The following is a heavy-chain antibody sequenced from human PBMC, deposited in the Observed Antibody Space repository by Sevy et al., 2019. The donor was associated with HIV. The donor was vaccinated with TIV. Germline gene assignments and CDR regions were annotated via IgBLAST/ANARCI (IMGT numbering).Heavy chain of an antibody. CDR1: GYSISSGYY. CDR2: IYHSGST. D-gene: IGHD6-19*01. Sequence: SETLFLTCAVSGYSISSGYYWGWIRQPPGKGLEWIGSIYHSGSTYYNPSLKSRVTISVDTSKNQFSLKLSSVTAADTAVYYCAREWAGSLDYWGQGTLVTVSS. V-gene: IGHV4-38-2*02. CDR3: AREWAGSLDY. J-gene: IGHJ4*02.